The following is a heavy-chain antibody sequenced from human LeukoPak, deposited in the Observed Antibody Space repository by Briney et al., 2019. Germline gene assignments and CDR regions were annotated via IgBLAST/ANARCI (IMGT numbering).Heavy chain of an antibody. V-gene: IGHV3-30*18. D-gene: IGHD3-10*01. CDR3: AKGLWFGELLYLDY. J-gene: IGHJ4*02. CDR1: GFTFSSYG. CDR2: ISYDGSNK. Sequence: GGSLRLSCAASGFTFSSYGVHWVRQAPGKGLEWVAVISYDGSNKYYADSVKGRFTISRDNSKNTLYLQMNSLRAEDTAVYYCAKGLWFGELLYLDYWGQGTLVTVSS.